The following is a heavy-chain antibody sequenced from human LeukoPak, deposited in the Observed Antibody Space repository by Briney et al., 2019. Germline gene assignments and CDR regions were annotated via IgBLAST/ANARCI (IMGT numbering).Heavy chain of an antibody. Sequence: KPSETLSLTCTVSGGSISSYYWSWIRQPPGKGLEWIGYIYYSGSTNYNPSLKSRVTISVDTSKNQFSQKLSSVTAADTAVYYCARSGRPLTYYYGSGSYRNWFDPWGQGTLVTVSS. D-gene: IGHD3-10*01. CDR1: GGSISSYY. J-gene: IGHJ5*02. V-gene: IGHV4-59*01. CDR2: IYYSGST. CDR3: ARSGRPLTYYYGSGSYRNWFDP.